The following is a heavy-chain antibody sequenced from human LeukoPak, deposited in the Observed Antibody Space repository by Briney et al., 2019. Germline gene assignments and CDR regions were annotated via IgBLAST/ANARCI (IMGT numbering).Heavy chain of an antibody. V-gene: IGHV3-23*01. CDR2: NSGSGGST. Sequence: PGGSLRLSCQASGFTFSSYAMSWVRRAPGKGLESVSANSGSGGSTYYADSGKGRFTISRDNSKNTLYLQMNSLRAEDTAVYYCAKDRSGGTSDDIWGQGTMVTVSS. CDR1: GFTFSSYA. J-gene: IGHJ3*02. CDR3: AKDRSGGTSDDI. D-gene: IGHD3-10*01.